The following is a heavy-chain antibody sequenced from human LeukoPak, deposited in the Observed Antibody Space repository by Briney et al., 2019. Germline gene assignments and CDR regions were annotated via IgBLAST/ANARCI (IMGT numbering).Heavy chain of an antibody. Sequence: SQTLSLTCVLDGGSFTVYYCGWIRQPPGKVREWIGEINHSGSTNYNPSLKSRVTISVDMSKNQFSLKLSSVTAADTAVYYCARGVYDSSGYLYYFDYWGQGTLVTVSS. CDR3: ARGVYDSSGYLYYFDY. CDR1: GGSFTVYY. J-gene: IGHJ4*02. D-gene: IGHD3-22*01. CDR2: INHSGST. V-gene: IGHV4-34*01.